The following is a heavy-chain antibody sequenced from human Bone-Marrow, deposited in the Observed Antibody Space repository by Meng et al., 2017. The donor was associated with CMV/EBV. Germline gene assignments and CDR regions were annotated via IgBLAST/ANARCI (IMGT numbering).Heavy chain of an antibody. CDR1: GFTFSSYE. CDR2: IKSRTDCGTT. D-gene: IGHD1-20*01. J-gene: IGHJ6*02. V-gene: IGHV3-15*01. Sequence: GESLKISCAASGFTFSSYEMNWVRQAPGKGLEWVGRIKSRTDCGTTDYAAPVKGRFTISRDDSKSIAHLQMNSLKTEDTAVYYCTRANWKLSYGMDVWGQGTTVTVSS. CDR3: TRANWKLSYGMDV.